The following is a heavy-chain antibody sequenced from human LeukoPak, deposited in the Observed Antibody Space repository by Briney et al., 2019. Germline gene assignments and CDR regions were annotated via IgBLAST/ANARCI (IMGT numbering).Heavy chain of an antibody. CDR1: GFTFSSYE. J-gene: IGHJ4*02. CDR2: ISSSGSTK. D-gene: IGHD1-26*01. Sequence: GGSLRLSCAASGFTFSSYEMNWVRQAPGKGLEWVSYISSSGSTKYYADSVKGRFTISRDNAKNSLYLQMNSLRAEDTAVYYCAREGGEWELLRTFDYWGQGTLVTVSS. V-gene: IGHV3-48*03. CDR3: AREGGEWELLRTFDY.